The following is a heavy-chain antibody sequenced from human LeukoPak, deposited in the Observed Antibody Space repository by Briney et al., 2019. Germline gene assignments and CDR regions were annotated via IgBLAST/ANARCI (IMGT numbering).Heavy chain of an antibody. CDR1: GFTFSSYA. CDR3: ARYKYDSSGYYQYYFDY. Sequence: GGSLRLSCAASGFTFSSYAMHWVRQAPGKGLEWVAVIWYDGSNKYYADSVKGRFTISRDNSENTLYLQMNSLRSEDTAVYYCARYKYDSSGYYQYYFDYWGQGTLVTVSS. V-gene: IGHV3-30*04. D-gene: IGHD3-22*01. CDR2: IWYDGSNK. J-gene: IGHJ4*02.